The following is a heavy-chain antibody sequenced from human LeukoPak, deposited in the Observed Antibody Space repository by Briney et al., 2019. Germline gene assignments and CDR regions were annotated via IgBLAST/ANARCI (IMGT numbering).Heavy chain of an antibody. CDR1: GFTVSSNY. V-gene: IGHV3-53*01. Sequence: PGGSLRLSCAASGFTVSSNYMSWVRQAPGKGLEWVSVIYSGGSTYYADSVKGRFTISRDNSKNALYLQMNSLRAEDTAVYYCARLYSGSYYYFDYWGQGTLVTVSS. J-gene: IGHJ4*02. D-gene: IGHD1-26*01. CDR3: ARLYSGSYYYFDY. CDR2: IYSGGST.